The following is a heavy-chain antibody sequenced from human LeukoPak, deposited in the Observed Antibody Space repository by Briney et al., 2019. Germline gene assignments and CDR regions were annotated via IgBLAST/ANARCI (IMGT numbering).Heavy chain of an antibody. D-gene: IGHD3-22*01. CDR2: SKYDGSTA. J-gene: IGHJ5*02. Sequence: GESLRLSCETSGFTLKNYWMSWLRRAPGKGLEWVSRSKYDGSTAMYAESVKGRFTISRDNSKNTLFLQMSSLRAEDTALYYCAKGSSGYFADLWGQGTLVTVSS. CDR3: AKGSSGYFADL. V-gene: IGHV3-74*03. CDR1: GFTLKNYW.